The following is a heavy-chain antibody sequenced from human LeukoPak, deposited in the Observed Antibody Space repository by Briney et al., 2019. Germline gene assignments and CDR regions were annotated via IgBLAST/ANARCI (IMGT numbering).Heavy chain of an antibody. Sequence: ASVKVPCKASGYTFTSYYIHWVRQAPGQGLEWMGIINPSGGSTSYAQKFQGRVTMTRDTSTSTVYMELSSLRSEDTAVYYCARDLLGNDYLDYWGQGTLVTVSS. D-gene: IGHD2/OR15-2a*01. CDR3: ARDLLGNDYLDY. J-gene: IGHJ4*02. V-gene: IGHV1-46*01. CDR2: INPSGGST. CDR1: GYTFTSYY.